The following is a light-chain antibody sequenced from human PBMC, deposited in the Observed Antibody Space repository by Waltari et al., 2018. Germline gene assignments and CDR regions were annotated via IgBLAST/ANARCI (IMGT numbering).Light chain of an antibody. CDR1: QSISRY. Sequence: EIMLTQSPGTLSLCPGERATLSCRASQSISRYLAWYQHKPGQAPRLLIYDASSRATGIPDRFSGSGSGTDFSLTISRLEPEDFAVYYCQKYGSLPATFGQGTKVEIK. CDR3: QKYGSLPAT. CDR2: DAS. J-gene: IGKJ1*01. V-gene: IGKV3-20*01.